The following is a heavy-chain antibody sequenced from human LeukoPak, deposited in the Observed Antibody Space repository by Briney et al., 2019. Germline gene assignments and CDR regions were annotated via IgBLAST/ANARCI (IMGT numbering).Heavy chain of an antibody. V-gene: IGHV5-10-1*01. J-gene: IGHJ4*02. CDR1: GYSFTTYW. D-gene: IGHD6-13*01. Sequence: GESLRTSCKGSGYSFTTYWIRWVRQMPGKGLEWMGRIDPSDSYTNYSPSFQGHVTISADKSFSTAYLQWTSLKASDTAMYYCARHAKAYGSSCDYWGQGTLVTVSS. CDR3: ARHAKAYGSSCDY. CDR2: IDPSDSYT.